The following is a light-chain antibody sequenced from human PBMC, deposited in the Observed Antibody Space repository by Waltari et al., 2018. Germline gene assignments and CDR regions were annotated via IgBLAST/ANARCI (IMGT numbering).Light chain of an antibody. CDR3: ASWDDSLYDDSLSGHVV. Sequence: QSVLTQPPSASGTPGQRVTISCSGTTSNIRGNTVNWYQKPQVTAPKLPLYSNSHRPSGVPDRFSGSKSGTSASLAISGLQSEDEADYFCASWDDSLYDDSLSGHVVFGGGTRVTVL. J-gene: IGLJ2*01. V-gene: IGLV1-44*01. CDR2: SNS. CDR1: TSNIRGNT.